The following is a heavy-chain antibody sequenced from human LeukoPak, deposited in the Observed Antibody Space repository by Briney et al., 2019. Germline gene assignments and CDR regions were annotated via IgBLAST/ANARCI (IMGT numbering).Heavy chain of an antibody. CDR2: ISSSSSYI. V-gene: IGHV3-21*01. D-gene: IGHD1-14*01. Sequence: PGGSLRLSCRASGFTFSSYSMNWVRQAPGKGLEWVSSISSSSSYIYYADSVKGRFTISRDNAKNSLYLQMNSLRAEDTAVYYCARSKPRGINGMDVWGQGTTVTVSS. CDR1: GFTFSSYS. CDR3: ARSKPRGINGMDV. J-gene: IGHJ6*02.